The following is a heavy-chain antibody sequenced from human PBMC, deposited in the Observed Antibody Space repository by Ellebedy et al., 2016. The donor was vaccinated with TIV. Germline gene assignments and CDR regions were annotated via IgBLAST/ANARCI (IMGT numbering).Heavy chain of an antibody. J-gene: IGHJ4*02. Sequence: MPSETLSLTCTVSGGSISTGGDFWGWIRQPPGTGLEWIGSIHYRRRTDYHPSLKSRLSISVHTSKNQFSLRLTSVTAADTAVYYFARHRSIYAPGFPFDSWGQGILVIVSS. D-gene: IGHD2-2*01. CDR2: IHYRRRT. V-gene: IGHV4-39*01. CDR1: GGSISTGGDF. CDR3: ARHRSIYAPGFPFDS.